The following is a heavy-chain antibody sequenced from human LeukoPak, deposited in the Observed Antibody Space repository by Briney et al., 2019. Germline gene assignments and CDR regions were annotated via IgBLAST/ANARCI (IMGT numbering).Heavy chain of an antibody. J-gene: IGHJ4*02. CDR3: ASLLYSSSSLHFDY. V-gene: IGHV4-34*01. CDR2: INHSGST. CDR1: GGSFSGYY. D-gene: IGHD6-6*01. Sequence: SETLSLTCAVYGGSFSGYYWSWIRQPPGKGLEWIGEINHSGSTNYNPSLKSRVTISVDTSKNQFSLKLSSVTAADTAVYYCASLLYSSSSLHFDYWGQGTLVTVSS.